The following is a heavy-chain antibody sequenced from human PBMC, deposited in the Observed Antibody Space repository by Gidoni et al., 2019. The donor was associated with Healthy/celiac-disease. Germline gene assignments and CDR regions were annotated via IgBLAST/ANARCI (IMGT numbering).Heavy chain of an antibody. Sequence: QVQLVESGGGVVQPGRSLRLSCAASGFPFSSYGMHWVRQAPGKGLEWVAVISYDGSNKYYADSVKGRFTISRDNSKNTLYLQMNSLRAEDTAVYYCAKGGVSSGWYLDYWGQGTLVTVSS. J-gene: IGHJ4*02. CDR3: AKGGVSSGWYLDY. V-gene: IGHV3-30*18. CDR2: ISYDGSNK. CDR1: GFPFSSYG. D-gene: IGHD6-19*01.